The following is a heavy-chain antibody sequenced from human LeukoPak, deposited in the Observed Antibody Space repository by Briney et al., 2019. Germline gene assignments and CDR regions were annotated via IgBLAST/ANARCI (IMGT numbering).Heavy chain of an antibody. V-gene: IGHV3-48*03. D-gene: IGHD6-6*01. Sequence: PGGSLRLSRAASGFTFSSYEMNWVRQAPGKGLEWVSYISSSGSTIYYADSVKGRFTISRDNAKNSLFLQMNGLRAEDTALYYCARGSSSPGLDYWGQGTLVIVSS. CDR1: GFTFSSYE. CDR3: ARGSSSPGLDY. CDR2: ISSSGSTI. J-gene: IGHJ4*02.